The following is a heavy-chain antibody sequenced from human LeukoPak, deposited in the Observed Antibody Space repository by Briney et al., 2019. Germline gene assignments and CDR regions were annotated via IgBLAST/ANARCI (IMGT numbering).Heavy chain of an antibody. V-gene: IGHV1-2*02. CDR1: GYTFTGYY. CDR3: AQRGDRRAVAGRMGDY. Sequence: ASVKVSCKASGYTFTGYYMHWVRQAPGQGLEWMGWINPNSGDTNYAQKFQDRVTMTRDTSISTAYMGLSRLRSDDTAVYYCAQRGDRRAVAGRMGDYWGQGTLVTVSS. J-gene: IGHJ4*02. CDR2: INPNSGDT. D-gene: IGHD6-19*01.